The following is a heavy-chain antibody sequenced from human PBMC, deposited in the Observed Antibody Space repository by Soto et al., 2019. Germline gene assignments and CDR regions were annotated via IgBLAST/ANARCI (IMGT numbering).Heavy chain of an antibody. V-gene: IGHV3-74*01. Sequence: EVQLVESGGGLVQPGGSLRLSRVPSGFTFNSHWMHWVRQAPGKGLVWVSRINGDGSSTSYADSVRGRFTISRDNAKNTLYLQMNSLRAEDTAVYYCARDPRDGYHSPPDYWGQGTLVTVSS. CDR3: ARDPRDGYHSPPDY. D-gene: IGHD5-12*01. CDR1: GFTFNSHW. J-gene: IGHJ4*02. CDR2: INGDGSST.